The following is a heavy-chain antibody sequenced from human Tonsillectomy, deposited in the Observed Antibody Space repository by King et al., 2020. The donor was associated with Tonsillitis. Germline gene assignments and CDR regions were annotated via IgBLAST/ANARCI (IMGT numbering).Heavy chain of an antibody. CDR2: ISGSGDST. V-gene: IGHV3-23*04. Sequence: VQLVESGGGLVQPGGSLRLSCAASVFTFSSYAMSWVRQAPGKGLEWVSAISGSGDSTSYADSVKGRFTISRDNSKNPLYLQMISLRAEDTAVYYCAKDSGNYYFDYWGQGTLVTVSS. CDR3: AKDSGNYYFDY. J-gene: IGHJ4*02. CDR1: VFTFSSYA. D-gene: IGHD1-26*01.